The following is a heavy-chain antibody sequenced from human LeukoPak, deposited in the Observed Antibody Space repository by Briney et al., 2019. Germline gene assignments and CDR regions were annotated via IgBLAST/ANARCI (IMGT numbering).Heavy chain of an antibody. V-gene: IGHV4-39*07. CDR1: GGSISSSSYY. CDR2: IYYTGST. Sequence: TSETLSLTCTVSGGSISSSSYYWGWIRQPPGKGLEWIGTIYYTGSTYYNPSLQSRVTISVDTSKNQFSLKLSSVTAADTAVYYCATDYYDSSGSFDYWGRGTLVTVSS. J-gene: IGHJ4*02. D-gene: IGHD3-22*01. CDR3: ATDYYDSSGSFDY.